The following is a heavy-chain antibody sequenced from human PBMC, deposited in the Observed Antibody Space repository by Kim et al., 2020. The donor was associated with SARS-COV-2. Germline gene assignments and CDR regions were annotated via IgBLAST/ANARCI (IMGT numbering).Heavy chain of an antibody. CDR3: ARGRLSPSEVWFDL. Sequence: SETLSLTCAVPGGSFTSYYWNWIRQPPGKGLEWIGEINHTGATKYNPSLKNRVTVSVDRSKNQFSLKLNSLTAADTAVYYCARGRLSPSEVWFDLRVQG. CDR1: GGSFTSYY. J-gene: IGHJ5*02. D-gene: IGHD3-16*01. V-gene: IGHV4-34*01. CDR2: INHTGAT.